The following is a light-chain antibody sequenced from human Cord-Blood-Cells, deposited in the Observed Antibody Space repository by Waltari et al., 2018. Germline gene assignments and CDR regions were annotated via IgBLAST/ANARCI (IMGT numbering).Light chain of an antibody. CDR3: CSYAGSSTV. CDR2: EVS. CDR1: SSDVGRYNL. J-gene: IGLJ3*02. Sequence: QSALTQPASVSGSPGQSITISCTGTSSDVGRYNLVSWYQQHPGKAPKLMIYEVSKRPSGVSNRCSGSKSGNTASLTIAGLQAEDETDYYCCSYAGSSTVFGGGTKLTVL. V-gene: IGLV2-23*02.